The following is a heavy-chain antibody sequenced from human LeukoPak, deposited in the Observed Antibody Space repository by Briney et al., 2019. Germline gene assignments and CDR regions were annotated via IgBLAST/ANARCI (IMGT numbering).Heavy chain of an antibody. Sequence: SEPLSLTCTVSGGSLSSGSYYWRWIRQPAGKGLEWIGRIYTSGSTNYNPSLKSRVTISVDTSKNQFSLKLSSVTAADTAVYYCARDKYDFWSGYSGHFDYWGQGTLVTVSS. CDR2: IYTSGST. CDR3: ARDKYDFWSGYSGHFDY. V-gene: IGHV4-61*02. D-gene: IGHD3-3*01. CDR1: GGSLSSGSYY. J-gene: IGHJ4*02.